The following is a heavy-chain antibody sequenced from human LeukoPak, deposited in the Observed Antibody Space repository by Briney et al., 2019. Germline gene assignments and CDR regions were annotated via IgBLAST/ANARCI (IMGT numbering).Heavy chain of an antibody. J-gene: IGHJ3*02. CDR1: GYTFTSYG. V-gene: IGHV1-18*01. CDR2: ISAYNGNT. Sequence: ASVKVSCKASGYTFTSYGISWVRQAPGQGLEWMGWISAYNGNTNYAQKLQGRVTLTTDTTTSTAYMELRSLRSDDTAVYYCARDLAGGLRSDAFDIWGQGTMVTVSS. CDR3: ARDLAGGLRSDAFDI. D-gene: IGHD5-12*01.